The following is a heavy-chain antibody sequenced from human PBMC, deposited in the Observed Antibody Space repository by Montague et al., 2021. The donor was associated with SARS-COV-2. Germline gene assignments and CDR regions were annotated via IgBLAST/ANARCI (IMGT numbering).Heavy chain of an antibody. D-gene: IGHD3-10*01. V-gene: IGHV4-34*01. CDR2: INHSGGT. CDR3: ARSRYYGSGELGL. Sequence: SETRSLTCAVYGGSFSGYYGSWIRQPPGKGLEWIGEINHSGGTNYNPSLKSRVTISVDTSKNQFSLKLSSMTAADTAVYYCARSRYYGSGELGLWGQGTLVTVSS. CDR1: GGSFSGYY. J-gene: IGHJ4*02.